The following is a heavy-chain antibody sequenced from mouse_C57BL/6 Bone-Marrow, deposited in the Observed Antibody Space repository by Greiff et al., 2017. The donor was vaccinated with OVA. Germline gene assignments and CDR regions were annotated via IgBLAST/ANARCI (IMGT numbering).Heavy chain of an antibody. V-gene: IGHV7-1*01. Sequence: DVMLVESGGGLVQSGRSLRLSCATSGFTFSDFYMEWVRQAPGKGLEWIAASRNKANDYTTEYSASVKGRFIVSRDTSQSILYLQMNALRAEDTAIYYCARDADGPYAMDYWGQGTSVTVSS. CDR2: SRNKANDYTT. D-gene: IGHD2-3*01. CDR1: GFTFSDFY. CDR3: ARDADGPYAMDY. J-gene: IGHJ4*01.